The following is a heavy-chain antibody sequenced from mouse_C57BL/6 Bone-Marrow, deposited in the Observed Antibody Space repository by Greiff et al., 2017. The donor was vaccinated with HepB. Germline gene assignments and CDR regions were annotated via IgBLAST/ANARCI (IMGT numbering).Heavy chain of an antibody. Sequence: LMESGAELVRPGTSVKVSCKASGYAFTNYLIEWVKQRPGQGLEWIGVINPGSGGTNYNEKFKGKATLTADKSSSTAYMQLSSLTSEDSAVYFCARDDYDAMDDWGQGTSVTVSS. V-gene: IGHV1-54*01. CDR2: INPGSGGT. CDR1: GYAFTNYL. CDR3: ARDDYDAMDD. J-gene: IGHJ4*01.